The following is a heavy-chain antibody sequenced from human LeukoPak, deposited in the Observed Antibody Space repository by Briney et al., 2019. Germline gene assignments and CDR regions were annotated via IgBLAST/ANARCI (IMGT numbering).Heavy chain of an antibody. D-gene: IGHD5-12*01. V-gene: IGHV3-30*18. CDR1: GFTFRSYG. CDR2: ISYDGSNK. J-gene: IGHJ4*02. CDR3: AKDYMVAYRVDYFDY. Sequence: PGGSLRHSCAASGFTFRSYGMHWVRQAPGKGLDWVAFISYDGSNKYYADSVKGRFTISRDNAKNSLYLQMNSLRAEDTAVYYCAKDYMVAYRVDYFDYWGQGTLVTVSS.